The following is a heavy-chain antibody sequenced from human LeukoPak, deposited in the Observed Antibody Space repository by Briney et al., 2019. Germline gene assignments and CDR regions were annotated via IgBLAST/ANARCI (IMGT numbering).Heavy chain of an antibody. D-gene: IGHD3-10*01. Sequence: PGGSLRLSCAASGFTFSNAGRSWVGQAPGKGLDGVGGIKSKTDGGTTDYAAPVKGRFTISRDDSKHTLYVQMNSLKTEDTAVYYCTTGPYDYGSGTYYHWGQGTLVTVSP. CDR2: IKSKTDGGTT. CDR3: TTGPYDYGSGTYYH. CDR1: GFTFSNAG. V-gene: IGHV3-15*01. J-gene: IGHJ4*02.